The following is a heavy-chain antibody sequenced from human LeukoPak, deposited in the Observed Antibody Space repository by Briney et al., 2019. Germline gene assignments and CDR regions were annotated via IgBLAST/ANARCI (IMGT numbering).Heavy chain of an antibody. V-gene: IGHV3-9*01. CDR1: GFTFDDYA. J-gene: IGHJ4*02. CDR2: ISWNSGSI. Sequence: GGSLRLSCAASGFTFDDYAMHWVRQAPGKGLEWVSGISWNSGSIGYADSVKGRFTISRDNAKNSLYLQMNSLRAEDTALYYCAKDQDHFDYWGQGTLVTVSS. CDR3: AKDQDHFDY.